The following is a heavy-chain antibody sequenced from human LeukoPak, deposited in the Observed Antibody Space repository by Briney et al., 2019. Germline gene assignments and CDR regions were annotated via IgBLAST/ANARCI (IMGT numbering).Heavy chain of an antibody. V-gene: IGHV4-34*01. CDR2: INHSGST. D-gene: IGHD3-22*01. J-gene: IGHJ6*03. CDR3: ARAIYYYDSSGYYYYYYYMDV. Sequence: NPSETLSLTCAVYGGSFSGYYWSWIRQPPGKGLEWIGEINHSGSTNYNPSLKSRVTISVDTSKNQFSLKLSSVTAADTAVYYCARAIYYYDSSGYYYYYYYMDVWGQGTLVTVSS. CDR1: GGSFSGYY.